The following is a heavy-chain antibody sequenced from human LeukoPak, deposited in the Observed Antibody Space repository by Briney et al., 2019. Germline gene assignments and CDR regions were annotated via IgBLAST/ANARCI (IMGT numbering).Heavy chain of an antibody. J-gene: IGHJ6*03. CDR2: IVVGSGNT. CDR1: GFTFTSSA. V-gene: IGHV1-58*02. CDR3: ARALRGSSTSCYWYYMDV. D-gene: IGHD2-2*01. Sequence: SVKVSCKASGFTFTSSAMQWVRQARGQRLEWIGWIVVGSGNTNYAQKFQERVTITRDMSISTAYMELSSLRSEDTAVYYCARALRGSSTSCYWYYMDVWGKGTTVTVSS.